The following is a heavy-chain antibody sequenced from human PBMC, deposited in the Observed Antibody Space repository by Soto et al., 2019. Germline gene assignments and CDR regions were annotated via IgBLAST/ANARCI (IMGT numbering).Heavy chain of an antibody. CDR2: IIPIFGTA. Sequence: SVKVSCKASGGTFSSYAISWVRQAPGQGLEWMGGIIPIFGTANYAQKFQGRVTITADESTSTAYMELSSLRSEDTAVYYCARDRAICGGDCYSGIDVWGPGTTVTVFS. J-gene: IGHJ6*02. V-gene: IGHV1-69*13. CDR3: ARDRAICGGDCYSGIDV. D-gene: IGHD2-21*02. CDR1: GGTFSSYA.